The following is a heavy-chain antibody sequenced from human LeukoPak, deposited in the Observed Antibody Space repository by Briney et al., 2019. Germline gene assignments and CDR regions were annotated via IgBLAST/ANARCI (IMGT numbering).Heavy chain of an antibody. CDR2: IYHSGST. CDR1: GYSISSGCY. D-gene: IGHD3-10*01. J-gene: IGHJ4*02. Sequence: SETLSLTCAVSGYSISSGCYWGWIRQPPGKGLEWIGSIYHSGSTYYNPSLKSRVTISVDTSKNQFSLKLSSVTAADTAVYYCARLGGAYSYYGSGSSDYWGQGTLVTVSS. CDR3: ARLGGAYSYYGSGSSDY. V-gene: IGHV4-38-2*01.